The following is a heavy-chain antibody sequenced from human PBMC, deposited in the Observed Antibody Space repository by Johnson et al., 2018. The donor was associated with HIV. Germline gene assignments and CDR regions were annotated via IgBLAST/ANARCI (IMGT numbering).Heavy chain of an antibody. CDR2: ISYDGSNK. Sequence: QVQLVESGGGVVQPGRSLRLSCVASGFTFSSYGIHWVRQAPGKGLEWVAVISYDGSNKYYADSVKGRFTISRDNSKNTLYLQMNSLRAEDTAVYYCAREERDGINSAFDIWGQGTMVTVSS. D-gene: IGHD5-24*01. V-gene: IGHV3-30*03. CDR3: AREERDGINSAFDI. CDR1: GFTFSSYG. J-gene: IGHJ3*02.